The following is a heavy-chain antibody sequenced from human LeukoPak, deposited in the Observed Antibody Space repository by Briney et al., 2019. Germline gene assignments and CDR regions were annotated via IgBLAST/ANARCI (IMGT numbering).Heavy chain of an antibody. CDR2: ISAHNGNT. J-gene: IGHJ4*02. D-gene: IGHD6-19*01. V-gene: IGHV1-18*01. Sequence: GASVKVSCKASGYTFTSYGISWVRQAPGQGLEWMGWISAHNGNTNYAQKLQGRVTMTTDTSTSTAYMELRSLRSDDTAVYYCARDGRTAVAELEGLFDYWGQGTLVTVSS. CDR3: ARDGRTAVAELEGLFDY. CDR1: GYTFTSYG.